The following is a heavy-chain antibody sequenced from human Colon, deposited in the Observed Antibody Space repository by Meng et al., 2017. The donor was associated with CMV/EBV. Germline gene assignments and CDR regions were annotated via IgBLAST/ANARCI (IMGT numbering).Heavy chain of an antibody. V-gene: IGHV1-3*01. CDR3: AITSLFDY. CDR1: GYSFSNYV. J-gene: IGHJ4*02. Sequence: QVQLVQSGAEVKKAGAAVRVSCKASGYSFSNYVVHWVRQAPGQGLEWMGWIRPGDDNGKYSQKFQGRVAITKDTSASTAYLDLSSLKSEDTAVYYCAITSLFDYWGQRTLVTVSS. CDR2: IRPGDDNG.